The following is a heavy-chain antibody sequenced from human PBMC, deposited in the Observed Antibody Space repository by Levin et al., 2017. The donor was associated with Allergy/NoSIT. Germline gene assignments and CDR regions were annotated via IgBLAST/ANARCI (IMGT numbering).Heavy chain of an antibody. CDR3: AREDGDYVLGNWFDP. D-gene: IGHD4-17*01. CDR2: ISSSSSTI. CDR1: GFTFSSYS. V-gene: IGHV3-48*01. J-gene: IGHJ5*02. Sequence: GESLKISCAASGFTFSSYSMNWVRQAPGKGLEWVSYISSSSSTIYYADSVKGRFTISRDNAKNSLYLQMNSLRAEDTAVYYCAREDGDYVLGNWFDPWGQGTLVTVSS.